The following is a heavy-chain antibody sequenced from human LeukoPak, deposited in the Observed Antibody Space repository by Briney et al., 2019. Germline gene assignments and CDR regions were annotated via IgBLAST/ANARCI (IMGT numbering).Heavy chain of an antibody. V-gene: IGHV4-34*01. Sequence: SETLSLTCAVYGGSFSGYYWSWIRQPPGKGLEWIGEINHSGSTNYNPSLKSRVTISVDTSKNQFSLKLSSVTAADTAVYYCARGAIPIVVVPAAISGMDVWGQGTTATVSS. J-gene: IGHJ6*02. D-gene: IGHD2-2*01. CDR1: GGSFSGYY. CDR3: ARGAIPIVVVPAAISGMDV. CDR2: INHSGST.